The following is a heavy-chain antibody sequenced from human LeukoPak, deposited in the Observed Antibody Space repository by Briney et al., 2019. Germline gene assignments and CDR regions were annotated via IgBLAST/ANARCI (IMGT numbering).Heavy chain of an antibody. J-gene: IGHJ4*02. CDR1: GFTFSGYS. CDR2: ISSSSSYI. V-gene: IGHV3-21*01. D-gene: IGHD6-19*01. Sequence: GGSLRLSCAASGFTFSGYSMNWVRQAPGKGLEWVSSISSSSSYIYYADSVKGRFTISRDNAKNSLYLQMNSLRAEDTAVYYCASSLRIAVAGDSFDYWGQGTLVTVSS. CDR3: ASSLRIAVAGDSFDY.